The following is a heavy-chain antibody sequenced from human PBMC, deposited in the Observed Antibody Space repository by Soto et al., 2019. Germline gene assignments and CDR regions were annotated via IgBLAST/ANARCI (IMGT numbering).Heavy chain of an antibody. J-gene: IGHJ4*02. Sequence: GGSLRLSCAASGFIFSDHYMDWVRQAPGKGLEWVGRTRNKANSHTTEYAASVKGRFTISRDDSKNSLYLQMNSLKIEDTAVYYCARATTVTDYWGQGTLVTVSS. CDR3: ARATTVTDY. CDR2: TRNKANSHTT. V-gene: IGHV3-72*01. CDR1: GFIFSDHY. D-gene: IGHD4-17*01.